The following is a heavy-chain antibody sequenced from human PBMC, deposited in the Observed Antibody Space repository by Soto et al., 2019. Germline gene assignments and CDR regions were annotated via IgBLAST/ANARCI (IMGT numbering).Heavy chain of an antibody. D-gene: IGHD6-6*01. Sequence: EVQLVQSGGGRVQPGGSLKLSCEASGFTFSVSAIHWVRLASGKGLEWVGRIRTRKNRYVTTYAASVKGRFSLSRDDSKKTAYLQLNSLKTEDTSVYYCARIEYGLDVWCPGTTVIVPS. J-gene: IGHJ6*02. V-gene: IGHV3-73*02. CDR2: IRTRKNRYVT. CDR1: GFTFSVSA. CDR3: ARIEYGLDV.